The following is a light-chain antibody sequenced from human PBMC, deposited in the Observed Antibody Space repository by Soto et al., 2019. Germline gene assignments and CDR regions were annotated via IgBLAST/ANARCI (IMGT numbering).Light chain of an antibody. J-gene: IGKJ1*01. Sequence: DIQMTQSPSSLSASVGDRVTITCRASQSIDNYLNWYQQKPGKAPKLLIYASSSLQSGVPSRFIGSGSVTEFTLTISSLQPEDFATYYCQQSYSSLTWTFGQGTKVEIK. CDR3: QQSYSSLTWT. CDR1: QSIDNY. V-gene: IGKV1-39*01. CDR2: ASS.